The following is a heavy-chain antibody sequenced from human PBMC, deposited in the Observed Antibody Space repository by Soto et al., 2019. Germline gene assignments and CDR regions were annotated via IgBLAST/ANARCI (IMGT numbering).Heavy chain of an antibody. CDR2: IYYSGST. J-gene: IGHJ1*01. CDR1: GGSISSGGYY. D-gene: IGHD4-4*01. CDR3: ARDQLQTYFQH. V-gene: IGHV4-31*03. Sequence: PSETLSLTCTVSGGSISSGGYYWSWIRQHPGKGLEWIGYIYYSGSTYYNPSLKSRVTISVDTSKNQFSLKLSSVTAADTAVYYCARDQLQTYFQHWGQGTLVTVSS.